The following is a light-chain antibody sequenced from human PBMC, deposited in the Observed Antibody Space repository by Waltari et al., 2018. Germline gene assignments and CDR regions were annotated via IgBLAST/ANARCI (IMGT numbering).Light chain of an antibody. Sequence: QSALTQPASVSGSPGQSITISCSGTDSDVGDYDFVSWYQQHPGKAPHLIIYEVSNRPSGISTRFSASKSGNTASLTISGLQAEDEADYYCSSYTTSSAPGVFGTGTRVTVL. CDR1: DSDVGDYDF. V-gene: IGLV2-14*01. CDR2: EVS. CDR3: SSYTTSSAPGV. J-gene: IGLJ1*01.